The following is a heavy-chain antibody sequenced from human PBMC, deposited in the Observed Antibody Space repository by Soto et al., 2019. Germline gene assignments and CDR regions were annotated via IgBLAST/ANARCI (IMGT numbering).Heavy chain of an antibody. J-gene: IGHJ4*02. CDR1: GASVTIGSSC. CDR3: ARSTGLAR. CDR2: SYYSGSN. D-gene: IGHD1-26*01. Sequence: PSETLSPTCTVSGASVTIGSSCWSWIRQPAGKGLEWIGYSYYSGSNNYNPSLKSRVTISVDTSKIQFSLKLSSVTAADTGVYYCARSTGLARWGQGTLVTVSS. V-gene: IGHV4-61*01.